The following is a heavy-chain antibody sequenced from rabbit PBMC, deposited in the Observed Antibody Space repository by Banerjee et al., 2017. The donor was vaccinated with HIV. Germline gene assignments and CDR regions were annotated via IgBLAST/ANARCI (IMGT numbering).Heavy chain of an antibody. CDR2: IYPAAGAT. CDR1: GFSFSSSFW. Sequence: QSLEESGGDLVKPGASLTLTCTASGFSFSSSFWISWVRQAPGKGLEWIGCIYPAAGATDYASWVNGRLTISLDNAQNTVFLQMTSLTAADTATYFCARGLVAGVLDLWGQAPSSPS. V-gene: IGHV1S40*01. CDR3: ARGLVAGVLDL. D-gene: IGHD3-3*01. J-gene: IGHJ4*01.